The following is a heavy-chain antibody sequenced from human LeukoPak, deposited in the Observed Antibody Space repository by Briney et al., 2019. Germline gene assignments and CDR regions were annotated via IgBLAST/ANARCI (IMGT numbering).Heavy chain of an antibody. Sequence: SETLSLTCTVSGGSISSYYWSWIRQPPGKGLEWIGYIYYSGGTNYSPSLKSRVTISLDTSKNQFSLKLSSVTAADTAVYYCARSTWLLDKWGRGTLVTVSS. CDR3: ARSTWLLDK. CDR2: IYYSGGT. CDR1: GGSISSYY. J-gene: IGHJ4*02. D-gene: IGHD3-22*01. V-gene: IGHV4-59*01.